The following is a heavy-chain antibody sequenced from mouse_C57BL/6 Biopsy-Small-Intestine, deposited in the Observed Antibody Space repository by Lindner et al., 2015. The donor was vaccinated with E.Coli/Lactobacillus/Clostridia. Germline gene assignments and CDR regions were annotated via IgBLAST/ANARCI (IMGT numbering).Heavy chain of an antibody. CDR2: ISYSGIT. Sequence: VQLQESGPGMVKPSQSLSLTCTVTGYSITSGYDWHWIRHFPGNKLEWMGYISYSGITNYNPSLKSRISITHDTSKNHFFLKLDSVTTEDTATYYCARGGFITTVVSYYFDYWGQGTTLHSLL. J-gene: IGHJ2*01. D-gene: IGHD1-1*01. CDR3: ARGGFITTVVSYYFDY. CDR1: GYSITSGYD. V-gene: IGHV3-1*01.